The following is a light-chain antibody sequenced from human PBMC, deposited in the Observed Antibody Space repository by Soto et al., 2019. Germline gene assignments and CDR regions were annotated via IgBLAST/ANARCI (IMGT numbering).Light chain of an antibody. V-gene: IGLV2-23*02. CDR1: SSDVGSYNL. CDR2: EVN. J-gene: IGLJ2*01. Sequence: QSALTQPASVSGSPGQSITISCTGTSSDVGSYNLVSWYQHHPGKAPKLMIYEVNKRPSGVSNRFSGSKSGNTASLTISGLQAEDEADYYCCSFAGSSTPVVFGGGTKLTVL. CDR3: CSFAGSSTPVV.